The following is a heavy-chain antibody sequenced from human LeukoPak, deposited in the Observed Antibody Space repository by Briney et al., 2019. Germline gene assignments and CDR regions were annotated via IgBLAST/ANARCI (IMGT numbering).Heavy chain of an antibody. D-gene: IGHD6-13*01. J-gene: IGHJ5*02. CDR1: GGSFSGYY. CDR2: INHSGST. CDR3: ASDSSSWCGDWFDP. V-gene: IGHV4-34*01. Sequence: SETLSLTCAVYGGSFSGYYWSWIRQPPGKGLEWIGEINHSGSTNYNPSLKSRVTISVDTSKNQFSLKLSSVTAADTAVYYCASDSSSWCGDWFDPWGQGTLVTVSS.